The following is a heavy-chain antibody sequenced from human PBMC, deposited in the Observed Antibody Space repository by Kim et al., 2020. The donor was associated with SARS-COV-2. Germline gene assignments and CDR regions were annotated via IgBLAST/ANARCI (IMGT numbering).Heavy chain of an antibody. CDR1: GFTFSSYW. J-gene: IGHJ4*02. D-gene: IGHD6-13*01. V-gene: IGHV3-74*01. CDR3: ARGGSSSWGGKYYFDY. CDR2: INSDGSST. Sequence: GGSLRLSCAASGFTFSSYWMHWVRQAPGKGLVWVSRINSDGSSTSYADSVKGRFTISRDNAKNTLYLQMNSLRAEDTAVYYCARGGSSSWGGKYYFDYWGQGTLVTVSS.